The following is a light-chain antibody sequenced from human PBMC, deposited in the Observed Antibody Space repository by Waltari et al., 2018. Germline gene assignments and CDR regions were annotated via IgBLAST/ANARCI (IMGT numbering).Light chain of an antibody. V-gene: IGKV3-11*01. Sequence: EVVLTLSPATLSLSPGERATLSCRASQSVSDYLVWYQQKPGQAPRLLIYDASKRATGIPPRFSGSGSGTDFTLTISSLEPEDIAVYYCQHRSTWRHTFGGGTKVEIK. CDR3: QHRSTWRHT. J-gene: IGKJ4*01. CDR1: QSVSDY. CDR2: DAS.